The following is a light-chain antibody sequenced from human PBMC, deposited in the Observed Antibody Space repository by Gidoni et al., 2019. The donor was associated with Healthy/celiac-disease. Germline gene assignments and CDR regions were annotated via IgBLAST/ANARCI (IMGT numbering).Light chain of an antibody. CDR3: QQYDNLLT. CDR2: DAS. J-gene: IGKJ4*01. CDR1: QDISNY. Sequence: VTITCQASQDISNYLNWYQQKPGKAPKLLIYDASNLETGVPSRFSGSGSGTDFTFPISSLQPEDIATYYCQQYDNLLTFGGGTKVEIK. V-gene: IGKV1-33*01.